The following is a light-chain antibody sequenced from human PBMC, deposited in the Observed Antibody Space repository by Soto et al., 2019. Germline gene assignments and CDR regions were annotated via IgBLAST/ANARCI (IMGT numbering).Light chain of an antibody. CDR2: AAS. Sequence: AIQLTQSPSSLSASVGDRVTITCRASQDITSALAWYQQKPGKAPNLLIYAASSLKSGVPSRFSGSGSGTDFTLTISSLQPEDSATYYCQQFNSYVITFGQGTRLETK. CDR1: QDITSA. J-gene: IGKJ5*01. CDR3: QQFNSYVIT. V-gene: IGKV1-13*02.